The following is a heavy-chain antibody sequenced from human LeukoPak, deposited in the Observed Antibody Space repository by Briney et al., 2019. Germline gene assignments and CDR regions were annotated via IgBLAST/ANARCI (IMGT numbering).Heavy chain of an antibody. D-gene: IGHD4-23*01. CDR2: ISSSSSYI. V-gene: IGHV3-21*01. Sequence: GGSLRLFCAASGFTFSSYSMNWVRQAPGKGLEWVSSISSSSSYIYYADSVKGRFTISRDNAKNPLYLQMNSLRAEDTAVYYCARQAYGGNSDYYGMDVWGQGTTVTVSS. CDR3: ARQAYGGNSDYYGMDV. J-gene: IGHJ6*02. CDR1: GFTFSSYS.